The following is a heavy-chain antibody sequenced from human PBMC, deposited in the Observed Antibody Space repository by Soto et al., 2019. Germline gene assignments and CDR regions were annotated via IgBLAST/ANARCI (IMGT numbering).Heavy chain of an antibody. D-gene: IGHD6-19*01. CDR1: SGSISSSNW. CDR2: IYHSGST. CDR3: ARRGLQVSGWFEKGVYFDY. J-gene: IGHJ4*02. Sequence: PSETLALTCAVSSGSISSSNWWSWVRQPPGKGLEWIGEIYHSGSTNYNPSLKSRVTISVDESKNQFSLKLSSVTAADTAVYYGARRGLQVSGWFEKGVYFDYWGQGTLVTVSS. V-gene: IGHV4-4*02.